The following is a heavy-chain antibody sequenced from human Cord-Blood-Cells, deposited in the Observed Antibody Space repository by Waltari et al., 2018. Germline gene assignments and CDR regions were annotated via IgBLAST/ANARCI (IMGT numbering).Heavy chain of an antibody. V-gene: IGHV6-1*01. D-gene: IGHD3-10*01. J-gene: IGHJ4*02. CDR3: AREYGSGSYYFDY. Sequence: QVQLQQSGPGLVKPSQTLSLTCAISGDSVSSNSAAWNWIRQSPSRGLEWLERTSYRSKWYNNYAVSVKRRITLNPDTSKNQFSLQLNSVTPEEPAVYYCAREYGSGSYYFDYWGQGTLVTVSS. CDR1: GDSVSSNSAA. CDR2: TSYRSKWYN.